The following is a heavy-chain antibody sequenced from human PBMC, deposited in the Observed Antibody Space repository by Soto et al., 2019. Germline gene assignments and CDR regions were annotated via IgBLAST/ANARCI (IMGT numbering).Heavy chain of an antibody. CDR1: GGSFSGYY. Sequence: QVQLQQWGAGLSKPSETLSLTCAVYGGSFSGYYWSWIRQPPGKGLEWIGEIDHSGGTNYNPSLKSRVTISVDTSKNQFSLKLSSATAADTAVYYCARGRLGGAANWGQGTLVTVSS. V-gene: IGHV4-34*01. J-gene: IGHJ4*02. D-gene: IGHD3-16*01. CDR3: ARGRLGGAAN. CDR2: IDHSGGT.